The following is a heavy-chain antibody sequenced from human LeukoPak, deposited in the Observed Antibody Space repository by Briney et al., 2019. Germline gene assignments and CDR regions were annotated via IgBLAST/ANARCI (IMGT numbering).Heavy chain of an antibody. Sequence: KPGGSLRLSCAASGFTFSDYYVSWIRQAPGKGLEWVSYITSSSYANYADSEKGRFTISRDNAKNSLYLQMNSLRPEDTAVYYCARDAGGYYPDYWGQGTLVTVSS. D-gene: IGHD3-22*01. CDR3: ARDAGGYYPDY. CDR2: ITSSSYA. CDR1: GFTFSDYY. V-gene: IGHV3-11*06. J-gene: IGHJ4*02.